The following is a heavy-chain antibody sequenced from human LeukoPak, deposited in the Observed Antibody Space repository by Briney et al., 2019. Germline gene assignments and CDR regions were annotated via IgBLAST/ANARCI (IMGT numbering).Heavy chain of an antibody. CDR1: GFTFSNYG. J-gene: IGHJ4*02. Sequence: GGSLRLSCAASGFTFSNYGMHWVRQAPGKGLEWVAIISFDGSNKYYADSVQGRFTISRDNSKNTLYLQMNSLRAEDTAVYYCATRAAGPDYYFDNWGQGTLVTVSS. D-gene: IGHD6-13*01. CDR2: ISFDGSNK. CDR3: ATRAAGPDYYFDN. V-gene: IGHV3-30*03.